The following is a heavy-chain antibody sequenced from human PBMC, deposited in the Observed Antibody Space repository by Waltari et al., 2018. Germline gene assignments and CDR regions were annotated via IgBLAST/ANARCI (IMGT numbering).Heavy chain of an antibody. CDR3: ARHGTRITMTSSFHY. D-gene: IGHD3-3*01. V-gene: IGHV4-38-2*01. CDR2: IYHSGST. J-gene: IGHJ4*02. CDR1: GYSISCWYY. Sequence: QVQLQESGPGLVKPSETLSLTCVASGYSISCWYYWGWIRQPPGKGLERIGSIYHSGSTYYNPSLKSRVTMSIDTSRNQFSLKLTSVTAADTAVYYCARHGTRITMTSSFHYWGQGTLVTVSS.